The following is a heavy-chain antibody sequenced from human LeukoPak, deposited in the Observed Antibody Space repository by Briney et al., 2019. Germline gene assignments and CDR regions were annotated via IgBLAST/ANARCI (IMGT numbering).Heavy chain of an antibody. CDR3: ATLGYSSGWYQYYFDY. V-gene: IGHV3-23*01. CDR2: ISSNGGST. D-gene: IGHD6-19*01. J-gene: IGHJ4*02. Sequence: GGSLRLSCAASGFTFSSHAMSWVRQAPGKGLEWVSGISSNGGSTDYADSVKGRFTISRDNSKNTLYLQMNSLRAEDAAVYYCATLGYSSGWYQYYFDYWGQGTLVTVSS. CDR1: GFTFSSHA.